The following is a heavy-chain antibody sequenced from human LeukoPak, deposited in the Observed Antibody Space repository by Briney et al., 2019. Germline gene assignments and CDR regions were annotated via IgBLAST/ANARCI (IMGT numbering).Heavy chain of an antibody. J-gene: IGHJ5*01. Sequence: GASLKISCKASGYNFANDWIGWGRPLPAKGLEWMGIIYPADSDTRYSPSFQDQVTISADKSISTSYLQWSSLKASDTAVYYCARRLTIRVPGFDSWGQGTLVTVSS. D-gene: IGHD3-9*01. CDR2: IYPADSDT. V-gene: IGHV5-51*01. CDR1: GYNFANDW. CDR3: ARRLTIRVPGFDS.